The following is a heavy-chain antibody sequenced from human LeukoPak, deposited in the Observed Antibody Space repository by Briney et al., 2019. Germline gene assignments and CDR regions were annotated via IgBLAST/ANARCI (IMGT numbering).Heavy chain of an antibody. V-gene: IGHV3-23*01. D-gene: IGHD3-10*01. Sequence: GGSLRLSRAASGLTFSSYAMSSVRHAPRKRLEWVSAISGSGGSTYYADSVKGRFTISRDNSKNTLYLQMNSLRAEDTAVYYCAKVSAELGYYYYYYMDVWGKGTTVTVSS. CDR3: AKVSAELGYYYYYYMDV. CDR1: GLTFSSYA. J-gene: IGHJ6*03. CDR2: ISGSGGST.